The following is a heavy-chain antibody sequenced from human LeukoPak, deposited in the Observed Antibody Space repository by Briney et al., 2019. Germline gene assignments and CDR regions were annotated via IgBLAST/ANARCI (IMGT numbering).Heavy chain of an antibody. CDR3: ARTFGSGRYPGDWFDP. J-gene: IGHJ5*02. D-gene: IGHD6-19*01. V-gene: IGHV3-74*01. CDR1: GFPFSNYW. Sequence: GGSLRLSCTASGFPFSNYWMHWVRQGPGKGLEWVSRIYSDGSSTTYADSVKGRFTTSRDNAKNTLYLQMSSLRVDDTAVYYCARTFGSGRYPGDWFDPWGQGTLVTVSS. CDR2: IYSDGSST.